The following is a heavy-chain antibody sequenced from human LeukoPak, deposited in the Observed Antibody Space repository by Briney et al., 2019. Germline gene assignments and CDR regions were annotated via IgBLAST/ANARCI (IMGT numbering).Heavy chain of an antibody. D-gene: IGHD4-11*01. CDR3: ARSHDYTNYGGS. CDR2: INPNGGGT. CDR1: GYTFTGYY. V-gene: IGHV1-2*02. Sequence: ASVKVSCKASGYTFTGYYIHWVRQAPGQGLEWMGWINPNGGGTNYAQRFQGRVTMTRDTSISTAYMDLSSLRSDDTAVYYCARSHDYTNYGGSWGLGTLVTVSS. J-gene: IGHJ5*02.